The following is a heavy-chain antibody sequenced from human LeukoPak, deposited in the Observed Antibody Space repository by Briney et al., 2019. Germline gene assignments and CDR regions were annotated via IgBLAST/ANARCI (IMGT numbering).Heavy chain of an antibody. CDR3: ARVGHSWAYYYYMDV. D-gene: IGHD2-21*01. V-gene: IGHV3-30*01. Sequence: GGSLRLSCAASGFAFSSYAMQWVRQAPGKGLEWVAVISYDGSNKYYADSVKGRFTISRDNSKNTLYLQMNSLRAEDTAVYYCARVGHSWAYYYYMDVWGKGTTVTVSS. J-gene: IGHJ6*03. CDR2: ISYDGSNK. CDR1: GFAFSSYA.